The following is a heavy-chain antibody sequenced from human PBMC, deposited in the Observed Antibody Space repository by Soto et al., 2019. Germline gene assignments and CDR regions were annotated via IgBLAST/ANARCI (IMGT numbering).Heavy chain of an antibody. V-gene: IGHV1-69*13. CDR2: IIPIFGTA. D-gene: IGHD3-16*02. Sequence: ASVKVSCKASGGTFSSYAISWVRQAPGQGLEWMGGIIPIFGTANYAQKFQGRVTITADESTSTAYMELSSLRSEDTAVYYCARSYRAADKAGPYAFDIWGQGTMVTVSS. J-gene: IGHJ3*02. CDR3: ARSYRAADKAGPYAFDI. CDR1: GGTFSSYA.